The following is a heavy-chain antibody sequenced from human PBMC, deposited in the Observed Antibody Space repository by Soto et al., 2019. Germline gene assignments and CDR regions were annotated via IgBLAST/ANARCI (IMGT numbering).Heavy chain of an antibody. D-gene: IGHD3-3*01. CDR2: ISGSGAGT. Sequence: PGWSLRLSCTASVFTFITSAMSWVRQAPGRGLEWVSGISGSGAGTYYADSVKGRFTISRDNSKNTLYLQMSGLRAEDAAVYYCAKGPTAFGAVISFDYYYGMYVWGQGTPVTVS. J-gene: IGHJ6*02. V-gene: IGHV3-23*01. CDR1: VFTFITSA. CDR3: AKGPTAFGAVISFDYYYGMYV.